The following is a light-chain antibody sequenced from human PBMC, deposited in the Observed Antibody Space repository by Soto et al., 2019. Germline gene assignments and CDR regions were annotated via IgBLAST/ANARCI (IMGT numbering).Light chain of an antibody. CDR1: HSFSNND. CDR2: GAS. CDR3: QQYGSSGT. V-gene: IGKV3-20*01. J-gene: IGKJ1*01. Sequence: EIVLTQSPGTLSLSPGERATLSWRAIHSFSNNDLSWYQQKPGQAPRLLIYGASNRATGIPDRFSGSGSGTDFTLTISTLEPEDFAVYYCQQYGSSGTLGQGTKVDI.